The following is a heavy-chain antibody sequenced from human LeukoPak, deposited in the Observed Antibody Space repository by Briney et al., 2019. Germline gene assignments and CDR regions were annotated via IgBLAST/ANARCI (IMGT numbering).Heavy chain of an antibody. D-gene: IGHD3-3*01. CDR3: AIGIFGVVIFRFDYYYMDV. CDR1: GGSISSYY. J-gene: IGHJ6*03. Sequence: PSETLSLTCTVSGGSISSYYWSWIRQPPGKGLEWIGYIFYSGSTNYNPSLKSRVTLSIDTSKDQFSLKLNSVTAADTAVYYCAIGIFGVVIFRFDYYYMDVWGKGTTVTVSS. V-gene: IGHV4-59*01. CDR2: IFYSGST.